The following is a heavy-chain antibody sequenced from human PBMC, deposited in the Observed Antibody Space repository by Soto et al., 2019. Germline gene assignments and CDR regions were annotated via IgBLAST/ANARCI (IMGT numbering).Heavy chain of an antibody. Sequence: QVQLQQWGAGLLKPSETLSLTCTVSGGSISSYFWSWIRQPPGKGLEWIGYIYYSGSTNYNPSLKSRVTISVDTSKNQFSLRLSSVTAADTAVYYCANYDSSGFGIWGWGQGTLVTVSS. J-gene: IGHJ4*02. CDR1: GGSISSYF. D-gene: IGHD3-22*01. CDR3: ANYDSSGFGIWG. CDR2: IYYSGST. V-gene: IGHV4-59*01.